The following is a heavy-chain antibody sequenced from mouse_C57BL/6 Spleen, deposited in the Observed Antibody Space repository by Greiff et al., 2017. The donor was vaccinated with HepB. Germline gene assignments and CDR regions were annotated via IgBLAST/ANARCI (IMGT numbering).Heavy chain of an antibody. V-gene: IGHV1-72*01. J-gene: IGHJ4*01. CDR1: GYTFTSYW. D-gene: IGHD1-1*01. CDR3: AREEVLLGDAMDY. Sequence: QVQLKESGAELVKPGASVKLSCKASGYTFTSYWMHWVKQRPGRGLEWIGRIDPNSGGTKYNKKFKSKATLTVDKPSSTAYMQLSSLTSEDSAVYYCAREEVLLGDAMDYWGQGTSVTVSS. CDR2: IDPNSGGT.